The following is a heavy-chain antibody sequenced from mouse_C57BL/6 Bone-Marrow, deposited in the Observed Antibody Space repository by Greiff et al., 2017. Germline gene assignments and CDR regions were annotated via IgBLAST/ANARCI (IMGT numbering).Heavy chain of an antibody. CDR1: GYAFSSYW. CDR2: IYPGDGDT. J-gene: IGHJ2*01. V-gene: IGHV1-80*01. Sequence: VQLVESGAELVKPGASVKISCKASGYAFSSYWMNWVKQRPGKGLEWIGQIYPGDGDTNYNGKFKGKATLTADKSSSTAYMQLSSLTSEDSAVYFCARRRYSNSLDYWGQGTTLTVSS. CDR3: ARRRYSNSLDY. D-gene: IGHD2-5*01.